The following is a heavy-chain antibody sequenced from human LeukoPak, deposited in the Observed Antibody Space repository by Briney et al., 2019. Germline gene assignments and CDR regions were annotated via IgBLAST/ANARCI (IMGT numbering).Heavy chain of an antibody. CDR3: ARDSAYSSSPGAFDI. Sequence: GGSLRLPCAASGFTFSDYYMSWIRQAPGKGLEWVSHISSSGSTIYYADSVKGRFTISRDNAKNSLYLQMNSLRAEDTAVYYCARDSAYSSSPGAFDIWSQGTMVTVSS. CDR2: ISSSGSTI. V-gene: IGHV3-11*01. D-gene: IGHD6-6*01. CDR1: GFTFSDYY. J-gene: IGHJ3*02.